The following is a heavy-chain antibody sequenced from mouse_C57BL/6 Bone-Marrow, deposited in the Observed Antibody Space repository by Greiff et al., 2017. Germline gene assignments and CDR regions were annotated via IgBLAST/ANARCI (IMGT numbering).Heavy chain of an antibody. V-gene: IGHV1-59*01. CDR1: GYTFTSYW. CDR3: ARFGDGYYSCYFDY. D-gene: IGHD2-3*01. J-gene: IGHJ2*01. Sequence: QVQLQQPGAELVRPGTSVKLSCKASGYTFTSYWMHWVKQRPGQGLEWIGVIDPSDSYTNYNQKFKGKATLTVDTSSSTAYMQLSSLTSEDSAVYYCARFGDGYYSCYFDYWGQGTTLTVSS. CDR2: IDPSDSYT.